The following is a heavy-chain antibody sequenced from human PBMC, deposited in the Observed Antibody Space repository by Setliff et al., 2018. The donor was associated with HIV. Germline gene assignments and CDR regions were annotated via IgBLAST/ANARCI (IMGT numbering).Heavy chain of an antibody. CDR1: HGSISPFY. Sequence: SETLSLTCTVSHGSISPFYWSWMRQPPGKGLEWIGYVFYTGTDKYNHSLRSKISMSVDMSKNQLSLKLKSVTAAETAVYYWARDRPPSTVDMLGAFDRWGQGTKVTVSS. V-gene: IGHV4-59*01. CDR2: VFYTGTD. J-gene: IGHJ3*02. D-gene: IGHD4-17*01. CDR3: ARDRPPSTVDMLGAFDR.